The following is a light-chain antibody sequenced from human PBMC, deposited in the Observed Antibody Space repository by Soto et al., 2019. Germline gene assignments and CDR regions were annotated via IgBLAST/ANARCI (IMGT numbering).Light chain of an antibody. Sequence: NQMSPSPSSMSASLGDRVTMTCRASQGINSWLAWYQQKPGKAPKLLIYAASNLQSGVPSRFSGSGSGTDFTLTISSLQPEDFATYYCQQANSFPWTFGQGTKVDIK. J-gene: IGKJ1*01. CDR3: QQANSFPWT. V-gene: IGKV1-12*01. CDR2: AAS. CDR1: QGINSW.